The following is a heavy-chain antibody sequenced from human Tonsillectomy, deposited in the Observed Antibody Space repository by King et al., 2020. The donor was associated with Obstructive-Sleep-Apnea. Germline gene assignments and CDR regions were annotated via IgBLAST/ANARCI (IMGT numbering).Heavy chain of an antibody. J-gene: IGHJ2*01. Sequence: LQLQESGPGLVKPSETLSLTCTVSGGSISSYYYNWIRQPPGKGLEWIGYIYYSGSTNYNPSLKSRVTISVDTSKNQFSLKLSSVTAADAAVYYCARPRGTEYGATYWYLDLWGRGTLVTVSS. CDR1: GGSISSYY. V-gene: IGHV4-59*08. CDR2: IYYSGST. D-gene: IGHD3-16*01. CDR3: ARPRGTEYGATYWYLDL.